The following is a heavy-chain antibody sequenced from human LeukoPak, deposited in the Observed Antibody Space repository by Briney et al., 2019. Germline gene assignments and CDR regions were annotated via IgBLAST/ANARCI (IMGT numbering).Heavy chain of an antibody. Sequence: SETLSLTCTVSGGSISSYYWSWIRQPPGKGLEWIGYIYYSGSTNYNPSLKSRVTISVDTSKNQFSLKLSSVTAADTAVYYCARNLRGYSHGSTGMDVWGQGTTVTVSS. D-gene: IGHD5-18*01. V-gene: IGHV4-59*01. J-gene: IGHJ6*02. CDR1: GGSISSYY. CDR3: ARNLRGYSHGSTGMDV. CDR2: IYYSGST.